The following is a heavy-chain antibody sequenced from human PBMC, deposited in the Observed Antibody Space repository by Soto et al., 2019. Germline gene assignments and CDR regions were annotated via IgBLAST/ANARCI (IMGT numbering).Heavy chain of an antibody. CDR3: ARGAYGILTG. CDR1: GGPISSYY. J-gene: IGHJ4*02. Sequence: PSETLSPTCTVSGGPISSYYWSWIRQPPGKGLGWIGYIYYSGSTNYNPSLQSRVTISVDTSKNQFAQKLSSVTAADTAVHYCARGAYGILTGWGQGTLVTVSS. CDR2: IYYSGST. D-gene: IGHD3-9*01. V-gene: IGHV4-59*01.